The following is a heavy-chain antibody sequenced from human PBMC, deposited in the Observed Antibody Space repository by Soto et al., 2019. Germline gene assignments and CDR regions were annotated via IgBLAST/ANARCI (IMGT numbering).Heavy chain of an antibody. Sequence: EVQLVESGGGLVQPGGSLRLSCAASGFTFSSYSMNWVRQAPGPGLEWVSYISSSSSTVYYADSVKGRFTISRYNAKNSLYLPMNRLRAEDTAVYYCARAASGYAHGYYYYGMDVWGQGTTVTDSS. J-gene: IGHJ6*02. V-gene: IGHV3-48*01. D-gene: IGHD5-12*01. CDR3: ARAASGYAHGYYYYGMDV. CDR2: ISSSSSTV. CDR1: GFTFSSYS.